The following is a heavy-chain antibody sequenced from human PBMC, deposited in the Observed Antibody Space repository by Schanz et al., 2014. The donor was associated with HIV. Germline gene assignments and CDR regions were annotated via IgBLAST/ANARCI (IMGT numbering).Heavy chain of an antibody. CDR1: GGSFSGYF. Sequence: QVQLHQSGAGLLKPSETLSLTCAVYGGSFSGYFWSWVRQSPGKGLEWIGEISHSGTTNYNPSLRSRVSMSVDTSKTHFSLKLDSVTAADTAVYYCARAKWPPRSRHFDFWGQGNLVTVSS. CDR3: ARAKWPPRSRHFDF. V-gene: IGHV4-34*01. J-gene: IGHJ4*02. CDR2: ISHSGTT. D-gene: IGHD6-13*01.